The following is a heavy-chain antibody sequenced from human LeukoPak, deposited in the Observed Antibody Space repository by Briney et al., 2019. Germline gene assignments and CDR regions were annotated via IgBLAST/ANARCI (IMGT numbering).Heavy chain of an antibody. CDR3: AIATWDY. CDR1: GFTFSSYW. J-gene: IGHJ4*02. Sequence: GGFLRLSCAASGFTFSSYWMHWVRQAPGKGLVWVSRITTDGSSTTYADSVKGRFTISRDNAKNTLYLQMNSLRAEDTAVYYCAIATWDYWGQGTLVTVSS. V-gene: IGHV3-74*01. CDR2: ITTDGSST.